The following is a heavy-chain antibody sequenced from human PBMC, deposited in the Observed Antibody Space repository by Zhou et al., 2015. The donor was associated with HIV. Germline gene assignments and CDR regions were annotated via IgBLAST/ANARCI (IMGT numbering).Heavy chain of an antibody. J-gene: IGHJ6*02. D-gene: IGHD3-10*01. CDR2: IIPIFGTA. CDR1: GGTFSSYA. Sequence: QVQLVQSGAEVKKPGSSVKVSCKASGGTFSSYAISWVRQAPGQGLEWMGGIIPIFGTANYAQKFQGRVTITADESTSTAYMELSSLRSEDTAVYYCARDGPYYYGSGSYRYYGMDVVGPRGPRVTVSS. CDR3: ARDGPYYYGSGSYRYYGMDV. V-gene: IGHV1-69*01.